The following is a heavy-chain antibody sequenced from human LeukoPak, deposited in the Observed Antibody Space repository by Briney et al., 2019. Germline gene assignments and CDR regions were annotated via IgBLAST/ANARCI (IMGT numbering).Heavy chain of an antibody. D-gene: IGHD6-19*01. Sequence: GGSLRLSCAASGIIVTNAWMSWVRQAPGKGLEWVGRIKKKADGGTTDYAASVKGRFRFSRDESKNTLYLQMDSLKSEDTAVYYCTTIRQYNSGWYVSLGDFDSWGQGTLVTVSS. CDR1: GIIVTNAW. CDR2: IKKKADGGTT. J-gene: IGHJ4*02. V-gene: IGHV3-15*01. CDR3: TTIRQYNSGWYVSLGDFDS.